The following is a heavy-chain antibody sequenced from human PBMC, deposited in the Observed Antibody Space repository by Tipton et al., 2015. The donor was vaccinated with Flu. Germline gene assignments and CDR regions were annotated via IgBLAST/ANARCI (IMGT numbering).Heavy chain of an antibody. Sequence: GLVKPSETLSLTCGVSGDSVRSSNYYWGWIRQPPGKGLEWIGNTFHSGNTYLNPSLKSRVTISIDTSKNQFSLKLSSVTAADTAVYYCARDLKWSSAYYNPFGYWGQGILVTVSS. J-gene: IGHJ4*02. CDR3: ARDLKWSSAYYNPFGY. CDR1: GDSVRSSNYY. V-gene: IGHV4-39*07. CDR2: TFHSGNT. D-gene: IGHD3-22*01.